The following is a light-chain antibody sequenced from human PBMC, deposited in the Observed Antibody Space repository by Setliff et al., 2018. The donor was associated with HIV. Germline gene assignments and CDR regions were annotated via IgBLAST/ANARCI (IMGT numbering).Light chain of an antibody. Sequence: QSVLTQPPSASGTPGRSITIFCSGSISNIGSNTVNWYQQLPGTAPKLLMYGVDQRPSGVPDRFSASKSGTSASLAISGLQSEDEADYYCAAWDGSLNAYLFGTGTKVTVL. V-gene: IGLV1-44*01. CDR1: ISNIGSNT. CDR3: AAWDGSLNAYL. J-gene: IGLJ1*01. CDR2: GVD.